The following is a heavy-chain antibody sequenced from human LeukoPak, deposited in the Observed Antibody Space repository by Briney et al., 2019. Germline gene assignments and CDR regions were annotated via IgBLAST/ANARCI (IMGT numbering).Heavy chain of an antibody. CDR3: ARVGYDYNWYDAFDV. Sequence: GGSLRLYCVVSAFTFCAFSMHWLRQAQGQGLEGVTFISHDGSNKYCADYLKGRFTIFRDNSKNTLFLQMNSVRPEDTAVYYCARVGYDYNWYDAFDVWRQGTMVTVSS. D-gene: IGHD1-1*01. CDR1: AFTFCAFS. CDR2: ISHDGSNK. J-gene: IGHJ3*01. V-gene: IGHV3-30*04.